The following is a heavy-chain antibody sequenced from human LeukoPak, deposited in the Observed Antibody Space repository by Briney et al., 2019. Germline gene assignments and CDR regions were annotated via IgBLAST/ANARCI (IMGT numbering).Heavy chain of an antibody. CDR3: AREHTTVTSLLDY. CDR2: IWYDGNNK. Sequence: SGGSLRLSCAASGFTFSSYAMSWVRQSPGKGLEWVAVIWYDGNNKYYADSVKGRFTISRDSSKNTMYLQMNSLRAEDTAVYYCAREHTTVTSLLDYWGQGTLVTVSS. J-gene: IGHJ4*02. D-gene: IGHD4-17*01. V-gene: IGHV3-33*08. CDR1: GFTFSSYA.